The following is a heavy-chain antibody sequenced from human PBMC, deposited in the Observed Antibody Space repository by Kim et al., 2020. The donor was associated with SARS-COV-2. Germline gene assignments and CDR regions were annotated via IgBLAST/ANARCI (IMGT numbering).Heavy chain of an antibody. D-gene: IGHD4-17*01. J-gene: IGHJ4*02. Sequence: ASVKVSCEASGYTFVDYYMHWVRQAPGQGLEWMGRINPKTGGTNFAQKFQGRVTMTSDTSISTAYMALSRLTSDDTAVYYCARGDRRAIFGDYPGYWGQG. V-gene: IGHV1-2*06. CDR2: INPKTGGT. CDR3: ARGDRRAIFGDYPGY. CDR1: GYTFVDYY.